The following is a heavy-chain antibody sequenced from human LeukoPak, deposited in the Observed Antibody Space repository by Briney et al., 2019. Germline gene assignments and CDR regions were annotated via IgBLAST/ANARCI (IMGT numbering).Heavy chain of an antibody. D-gene: IGHD1-26*01. CDR2: VYHSGST. Sequence: SETLSLTCTVSGGSISTYYWSWIRQPPGKGLEWLGYVYHSGSTNYNPSLKSRVTISVDTSKKQFSLKVTPVTAADTAVYYCARLLGEWELRADAAFDIWGQGTMVTVSS. V-gene: IGHV4-59*08. J-gene: IGHJ3*02. CDR1: GGSISTYY. CDR3: ARLLGEWELRADAAFDI.